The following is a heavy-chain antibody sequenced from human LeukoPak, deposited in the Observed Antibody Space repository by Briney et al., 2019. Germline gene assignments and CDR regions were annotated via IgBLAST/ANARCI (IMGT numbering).Heavy chain of an antibody. Sequence: GGSLRLSCAVSGFTFGNYGMHWVRQAPGKGLEWVSLIYSGGSTYYADSVKGRFTISRDNSKNTLYLQMNNLRAEDTAVYYCGSEPDYVDGEDWGQGTLVTVSS. J-gene: IGHJ4*02. D-gene: IGHD4/OR15-4a*01. CDR3: GSEPDYVDGED. CDR1: GFTFGNYG. CDR2: IYSGGST. V-gene: IGHV3-53*01.